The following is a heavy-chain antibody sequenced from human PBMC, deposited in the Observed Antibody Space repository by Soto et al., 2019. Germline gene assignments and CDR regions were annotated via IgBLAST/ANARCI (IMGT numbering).Heavy chain of an antibody. V-gene: IGHV3-48*02. CDR1: GFTFSSYS. D-gene: IGHD1-1*01. J-gene: IGHJ5*02. CDR3: ASELAPLNGFDP. CDR2: ISSSSSTI. Sequence: EVQLVESGGGLVQPGGSLRLSCAASGFTFSSYSMNWVRQAPGKGLEWVSYISSSSSTIYYADSVKGRFTISRDNAKNSLYLQMNSLREEHTAVYYCASELAPLNGFDPWGQGTLVTVSS.